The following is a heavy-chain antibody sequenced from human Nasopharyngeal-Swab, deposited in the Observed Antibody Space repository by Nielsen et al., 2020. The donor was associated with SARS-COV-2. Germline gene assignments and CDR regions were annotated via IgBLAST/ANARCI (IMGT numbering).Heavy chain of an antibody. D-gene: IGHD1-20*01. Sequence: GESLKISCAASGFTFSSYAMSWVRQAPGKGLGWVSAISGSGGSTYYADSVKGGFTISRDNSKNTLYLQMNSLRAEDTAVYYCAKDLSQGITGTVPFDYWGQGTLVTVSS. V-gene: IGHV3-23*01. J-gene: IGHJ4*02. CDR2: ISGSGGST. CDR3: AKDLSQGITGTVPFDY. CDR1: GFTFSSYA.